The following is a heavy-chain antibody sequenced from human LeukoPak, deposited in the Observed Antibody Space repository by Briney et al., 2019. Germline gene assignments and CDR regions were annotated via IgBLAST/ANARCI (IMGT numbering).Heavy chain of an antibody. CDR2: IDISGST. CDR1: GGSLTSGSHY. V-gene: IGHV4-61*09. J-gene: IGHJ5*02. Sequence: SQTLSLTCTVSGGSLTSGSHYWSWIRQPAGKGLEWIGNIDISGSTKYNPSLKSRVTIYIDMSKNQFSLELTAVTAADTAVYYCASDIDCVGGTCYSYNWFAPWGQGTLVTVSS. CDR3: ASDIDCVGGTCYSYNWFAP. D-gene: IGHD2-21*01.